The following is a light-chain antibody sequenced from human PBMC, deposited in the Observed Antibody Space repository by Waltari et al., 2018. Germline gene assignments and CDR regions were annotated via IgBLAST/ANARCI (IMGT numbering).Light chain of an antibody. V-gene: IGLV2-14*03. J-gene: IGLJ3*02. CDR1: SSDVGGYNY. Sequence: HSALAQPASVSGSPGQSITISCTGTSSDVGGYNYVSWYQQHQGKAPRLMIYDVNNRPSGGSNRFSGSKSGNTASLTISGLQAEDEADYYCSSFTRTNSWVFGGGTKLTVL. CDR2: DVN. CDR3: SSFTRTNSWV.